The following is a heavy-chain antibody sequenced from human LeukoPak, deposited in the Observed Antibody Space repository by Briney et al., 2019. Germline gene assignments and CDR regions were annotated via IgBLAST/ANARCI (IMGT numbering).Heavy chain of an antibody. CDR2: ISGCGGST. V-gene: IGHV3-23*01. J-gene: IGHJ3*01. CDR3: AKDRITMVRGVLD. D-gene: IGHD3-10*01. CDR1: GFTFSSYA. Sequence: GRSLRLSCAAPGFTFSSYAMTWVRQAPGKGLERVSGISGCGGSTHNEESVKGRFTLSRDNSKNTLYLQMNRLRAEGTGVYYCAKDRITMVRGVLDWGQGTMVTVSS.